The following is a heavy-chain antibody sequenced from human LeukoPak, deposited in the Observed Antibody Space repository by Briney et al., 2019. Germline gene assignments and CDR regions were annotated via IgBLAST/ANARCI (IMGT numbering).Heavy chain of an antibody. CDR3: AKNSTVGKSDSQQFDY. V-gene: IGHV3-21*01. Sequence: GGSLRLFCAASGFTFSSYSMNWVRQAPGKGLEWVSSISSSSSYIYDADSVKGRLTISRDNAKNSLYLQMNNLRAEDTAVYYCAKNSTVGKSDSQQFDYWGQGTLVTVSS. CDR2: ISSSSSYI. CDR1: GFTFSSYS. D-gene: IGHD2/OR15-2a*01. J-gene: IGHJ4*02.